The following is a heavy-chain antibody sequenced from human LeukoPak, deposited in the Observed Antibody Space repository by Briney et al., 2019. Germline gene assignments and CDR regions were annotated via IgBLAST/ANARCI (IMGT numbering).Heavy chain of an antibody. CDR2: ISAYNGNT. Sequence: ASVKVSCKASGYTFTSYGISWVRQAPGQGLEWMGWISAYNGNTNYAQKLQGRVTMTTDTSTSTAYMELRSLRSDDTAVYYCARDPPAIVVVPAAPFDYWGQGTLVTVSS. D-gene: IGHD2-2*01. CDR3: ARDPPAIVVVPAAPFDY. CDR1: GYTFTSYG. V-gene: IGHV1-18*01. J-gene: IGHJ4*02.